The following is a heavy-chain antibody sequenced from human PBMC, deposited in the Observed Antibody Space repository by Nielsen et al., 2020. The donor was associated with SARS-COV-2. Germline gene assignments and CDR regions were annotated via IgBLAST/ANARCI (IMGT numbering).Heavy chain of an antibody. CDR3: ARGGYYDFWYGMDV. J-gene: IGHJ6*02. Sequence: GESLKISCAASGFSISNYGMNWVRQAPGKGLEWVSYISSSSSTIYYADSVKGRFTISRDNAKNSLYLQMNSLRDEDTAVYYCARGGYYDFWYGMDVWGQGTTVTVSS. CDR1: GFSISNYG. V-gene: IGHV3-48*02. D-gene: IGHD3-3*01. CDR2: ISSSSSTI.